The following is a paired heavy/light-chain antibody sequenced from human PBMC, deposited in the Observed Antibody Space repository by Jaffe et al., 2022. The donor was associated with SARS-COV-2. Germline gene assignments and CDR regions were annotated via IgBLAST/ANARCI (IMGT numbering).Light chain of an antibody. V-gene: IGLV3-1*01. CDR2: QND. J-gene: IGLJ2*01. CDR1: KLGDMF. Sequence: SYEVIQPPSVSVSPGQTASITCSGDKLGDMFVNWYQQKSGQSPVVVIYQNDKRPSGILERFTGSNSGNTATLTISGTQAMDGADYYCQAWDGSTVLFGGGTKLTVL. CDR3: QAWDGSTVL.
Heavy chain of an antibody. D-gene: IGHD3-10*01. V-gene: IGHV4-38-2*02. CDR2: VYQSGSS. J-gene: IGHJ6*04. CDR3: ARDNYYGSGRHWGYYMDV. Sequence: QVQLQESGPGLVKPSETLSLTCSVFGYSIRSGYYWGWIRQPPGKGLEWIGSVYQSGSSFYNPSLKSRFTISLDTSKNQFSLTLSSVTAADTAVYYCARDNYYGSGRHWGYYMDVWGKGTTVTVSS. CDR1: GYSIRSGYY.